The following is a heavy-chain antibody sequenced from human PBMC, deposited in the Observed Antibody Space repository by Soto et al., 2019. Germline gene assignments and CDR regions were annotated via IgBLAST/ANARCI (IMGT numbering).Heavy chain of an antibody. CDR3: ARDPCSSTSCSDWFDP. J-gene: IGHJ5*02. Sequence: SVKVSCKASGGTFSSYAISWVRQAPGQGLEWMGGIIPIFGAANYAQKFQGRVTITADESTSTAYMELSSLRSEDAAVYYCARDPCSSTSCSDWFDPWGQGTLVTVSS. CDR1: GGTFSSYA. CDR2: IIPIFGAA. V-gene: IGHV1-69*13. D-gene: IGHD2-2*01.